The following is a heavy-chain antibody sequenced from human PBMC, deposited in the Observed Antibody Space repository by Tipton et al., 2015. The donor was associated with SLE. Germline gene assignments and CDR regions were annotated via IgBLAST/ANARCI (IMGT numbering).Heavy chain of an antibody. Sequence: TLSLTCTVSGGSIISSNHYWGWIRQSPGKGLEWIGSIYYTGSTSYNPSLMSRVTISMDTSKNQFSLSLSSVTAADTAMFYCARHAHGSGSYYDYWGQGTLVTVSS. CDR2: IYYTGST. J-gene: IGHJ4*02. D-gene: IGHD3-10*01. V-gene: IGHV4-39*07. CDR1: GGSIISSNHY. CDR3: ARHAHGSGSYYDY.